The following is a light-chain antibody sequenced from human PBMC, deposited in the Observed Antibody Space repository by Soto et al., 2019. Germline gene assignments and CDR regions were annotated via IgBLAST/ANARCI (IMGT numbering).Light chain of an antibody. CDR3: QQRQNWPPLT. CDR1: QSVNTY. V-gene: IGKV3-11*01. J-gene: IGKJ4*01. Sequence: VLTQSPATLSLSPGERATLSCRASQSVNTYLAWYQQRPGQAPRLLIYDASNRAAGIPARFSGSGSGTDFTLTISSLEPEDFEVYYCQQRQNWPPLTFGGGSVVEIK. CDR2: DAS.